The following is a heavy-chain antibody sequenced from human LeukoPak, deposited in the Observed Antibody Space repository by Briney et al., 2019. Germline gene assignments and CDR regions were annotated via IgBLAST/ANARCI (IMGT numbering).Heavy chain of an antibody. Sequence: SQTLSLTCTVSGGSISSGDYYWNWIRQPPGKGLEWIGYIYYSGSTYYNPSLKSRVTISVDTSKNQFSLKVNSLTAAGTAVYYCAREPIGTHFDYWGRGTLVTVSS. J-gene: IGHJ4*02. V-gene: IGHV4-30-4*01. CDR3: AREPIGTHFDY. CDR2: IYYSGST. D-gene: IGHD1-7*01. CDR1: GGSISSGDYY.